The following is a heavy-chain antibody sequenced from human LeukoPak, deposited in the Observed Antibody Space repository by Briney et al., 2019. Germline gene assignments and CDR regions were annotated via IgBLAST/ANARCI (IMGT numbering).Heavy chain of an antibody. Sequence: SETLSLTCSVSGGFISSYYWTWIRQPPGKGLEWIGYRYYSGSTTYNPSLKSRVTISVDTSKSQFSLKLISVTAADTAIYYCARVRGDFETDWGQGTLVTVSS. V-gene: IGHV4-59*01. J-gene: IGHJ1*01. CDR1: GGFISSYY. D-gene: IGHD3-16*01. CDR3: ARVRGDFETD. CDR2: RYYSGST.